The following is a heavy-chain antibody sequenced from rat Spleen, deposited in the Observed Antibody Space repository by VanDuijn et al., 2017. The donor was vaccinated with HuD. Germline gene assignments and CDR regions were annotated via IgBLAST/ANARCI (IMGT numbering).Heavy chain of an antibody. J-gene: IGHJ2*01. D-gene: IGHD1-4*01. CDR3: ARPNYPGFNYFDY. CDR2: INFDGSGT. CDR1: GFTFSNYD. V-gene: IGHV5-25*01. Sequence: EVQLVESGGGLVQPGRSMKLSCAASGFTFSNYDMAWVRQAPTKGLEWVASINFDGSGTHYRDSVKGRFTISRDNAKSTLYLQMDSLRSEDTATYYCARPNYPGFNYFDYWGQGVMVTVSS.